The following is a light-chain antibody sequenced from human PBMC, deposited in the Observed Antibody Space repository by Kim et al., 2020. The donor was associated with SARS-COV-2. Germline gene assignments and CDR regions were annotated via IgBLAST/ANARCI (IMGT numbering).Light chain of an antibody. CDR2: GNS. Sequence: VTISCTGSSSNIGAGYDVHWYQQLPGTAPKLLIYGNSNRPSGVPDRFSGSKSGTSASLAITGLQAEDEDDYYCQSYDSSLSGSYVFGTGTKVTVL. CDR3: QSYDSSLSGSYV. V-gene: IGLV1-40*01. CDR1: SSNIGAGYD. J-gene: IGLJ1*01.